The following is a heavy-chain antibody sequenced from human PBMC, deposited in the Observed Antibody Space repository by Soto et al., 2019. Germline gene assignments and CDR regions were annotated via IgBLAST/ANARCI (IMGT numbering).Heavy chain of an antibody. D-gene: IGHD3-22*01. CDR2: ISGSGGTT. Sequence: GGSLRLSCAASGFTFSSYAMSWVRQAPGKGLEGVSTISGSGGTTYYADSVKGRFAISRDNSKNTLYLQMNSLRAEDTAVYYCAKYQGTSGYYSNYFDYWGQVTLVTVSS. CDR3: AKYQGTSGYYSNYFDY. CDR1: GFTFSSYA. V-gene: IGHV3-23*01. J-gene: IGHJ4*02.